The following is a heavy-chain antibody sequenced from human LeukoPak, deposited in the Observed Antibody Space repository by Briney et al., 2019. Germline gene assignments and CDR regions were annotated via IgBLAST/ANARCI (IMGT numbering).Heavy chain of an antibody. CDR2: ISGSGDST. CDR1: GFTFTTYA. D-gene: IGHD6-19*01. Sequence: GGSLRLSCAASGFTFTTYAISWVRQAPGKGLEWVSVISGSGDSTIYADSVKGRFTISRDNSKNTLYLQMNSLRAEDTAVYYCAKGIGSGWSEYFQHWGQGTLVTVSS. J-gene: IGHJ1*01. V-gene: IGHV3-23*01. CDR3: AKGIGSGWSEYFQH.